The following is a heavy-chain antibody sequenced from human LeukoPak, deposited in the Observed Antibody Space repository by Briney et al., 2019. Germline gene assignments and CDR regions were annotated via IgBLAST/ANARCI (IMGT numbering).Heavy chain of an antibody. CDR2: TSGSGGYT. Sequence: GGSLRLSCAASGFTFSIYAMSWDRQAPGRGLEWVSATSGSGGYTYYADSVKGRFTISRDNSKNTLYLQMNSLRAEDTAVYYCAKRSAESSGWFTDWGQGTLVTVSS. CDR3: AKRSAESSGWFTD. J-gene: IGHJ4*02. V-gene: IGHV3-23*01. CDR1: GFTFSIYA. D-gene: IGHD6-19*01.